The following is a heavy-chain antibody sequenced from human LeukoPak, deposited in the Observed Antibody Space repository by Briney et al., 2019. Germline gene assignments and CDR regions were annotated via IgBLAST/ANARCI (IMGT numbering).Heavy chain of an antibody. J-gene: IGHJ6*02. V-gene: IGHV4-30-4*01. Sequence: SQILSLTCTVSGGSISSGDYYWSWIRQPPGKGLEWIGYIYYSGSTYYNPSLKSRVTISVDTSKNQFSLKLSSVTAADTAVYYCARDHRYYDSSGYLYYYYGMDVWGQGTTVTVSS. CDR1: GGSISSGDYY. CDR2: IYYSGST. CDR3: ARDHRYYDSSGYLYYYYGMDV. D-gene: IGHD3-22*01.